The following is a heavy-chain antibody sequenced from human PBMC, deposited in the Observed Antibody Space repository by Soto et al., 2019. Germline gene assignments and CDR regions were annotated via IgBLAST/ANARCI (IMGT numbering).Heavy chain of an antibody. V-gene: IGHV3-23*01. D-gene: IGHD2-15*01. CDR3: AKVRAVVVVWYYFDY. CDR1: GFTFSSYA. CDR2: ISGSGGST. Sequence: GGSLRLSCAASGFTFSSYAMSWVRQAPGKGLEWVSAISGSGGSTYYADSVKGRFTISRDNSKNTLYLQMNSLRAEDTAVYYCAKVRAVVVVWYYFDYWGQGTLVTVSS. J-gene: IGHJ4*02.